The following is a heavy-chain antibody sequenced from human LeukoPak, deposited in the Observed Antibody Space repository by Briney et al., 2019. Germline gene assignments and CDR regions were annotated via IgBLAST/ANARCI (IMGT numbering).Heavy chain of an antibody. Sequence: SETLSLTCTVSGDSLNSLDLWSWARQPPGQGLEWIGEMYFSGTTHSNPSVKSRVTISLDKSKNQFFLNLSSVTAADTAVYYCAGLVGRYSSGLYYYYFDYWGQGTLVTVSS. V-gene: IGHV4-4*02. CDR3: AGLVGRYSSGLYYYYFDY. D-gene: IGHD3-22*01. J-gene: IGHJ4*02. CDR2: MYFSGTT. CDR1: GDSLNSLDL.